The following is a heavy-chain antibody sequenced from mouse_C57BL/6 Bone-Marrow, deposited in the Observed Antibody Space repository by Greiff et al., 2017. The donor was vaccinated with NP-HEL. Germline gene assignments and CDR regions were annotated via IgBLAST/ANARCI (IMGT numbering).Heavy chain of an antibody. CDR2: NYPRSGNT. V-gene: IGHV1-81*01. J-gene: IGHJ2*01. D-gene: IGHD6-1*01. Sequence: VQLQESGAELARPGASVKLSCKASGYTFTSYGISWVKQRTGQGLEWIGENYPRSGNTYYNEKFKGKATLTADKSSSTAYMELRSLTSEDSAVYFCAQRASDVDYWGQGTTLTVSS. CDR1: GYTFTSYG. CDR3: AQRASDVDY.